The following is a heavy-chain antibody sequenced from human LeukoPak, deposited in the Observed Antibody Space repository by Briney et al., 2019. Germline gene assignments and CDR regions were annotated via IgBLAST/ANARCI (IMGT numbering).Heavy chain of an antibody. Sequence: GGSLRLSCAASGFTFSSYSINWVRQAPGKGLEWVSSISSSSSYIYYADSVKGRFTISRDNAKNSLYLQMNSLGAEDTAVYYCARDLTQWELLPYFDYWGQGTLVTVSS. CDR3: ARDLTQWELLPYFDY. D-gene: IGHD1-26*01. J-gene: IGHJ4*02. V-gene: IGHV3-21*01. CDR2: ISSSSSYI. CDR1: GFTFSSYS.